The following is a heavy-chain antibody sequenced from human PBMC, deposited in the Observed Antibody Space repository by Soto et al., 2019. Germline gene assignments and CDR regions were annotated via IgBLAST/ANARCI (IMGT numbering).Heavy chain of an antibody. Sequence: EVQLVESGGGLVQPGGSLRLSCAASGFTFSSCSMGWVRQAPGKGLEWVSGISGNGGSTYYADSVKGRFTISRDNSKNTLDQHMDSLGDEDKAIYYCSKVVGEGSDYYDFWGQGTLVTVSS. CDR1: GFTFSSCS. V-gene: IGHV3-23*04. D-gene: IGHD3-22*01. J-gene: IGHJ4*02. CDR3: SKVVGEGSDYYDF. CDR2: ISGNGGST.